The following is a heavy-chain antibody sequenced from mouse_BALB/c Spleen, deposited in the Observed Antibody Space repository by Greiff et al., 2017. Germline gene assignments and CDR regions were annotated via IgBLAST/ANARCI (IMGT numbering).Heavy chain of an antibody. Sequence: EVQLQQSGAELVRPGALVKLSCKASGFNIKDYYMHWVKQRPEQGLEWIGWIDPENGNTIYDPKFQGKASITADTSSNTAYLQLSSLTSEDTAVYYCARRCDLLWSNWGQGTLVTVSA. J-gene: IGHJ3*01. CDR1: GFNIKDYY. CDR2: IDPENGNT. V-gene: IGHV14-1*02. D-gene: IGHD2-1*01. CDR3: ARRCDLLWSN.